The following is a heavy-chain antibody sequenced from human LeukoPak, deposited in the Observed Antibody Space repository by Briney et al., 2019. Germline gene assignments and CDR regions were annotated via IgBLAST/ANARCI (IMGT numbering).Heavy chain of an antibody. J-gene: IGHJ4*02. D-gene: IGHD4-17*01. CDR1: GFTFSSYS. Sequence: PGGSLRLSCAASGFTFSSYSMNWVRQAPGKGLEWVSSISSSSSYIYYADSVKGRFTISRDNAKNSLYLQMNSLRAKDTAVYYCARSPGGATTNFDYWGQGTLVTVSS. V-gene: IGHV3-21*01. CDR3: ARSPGGATTNFDY. CDR2: ISSSSSYI.